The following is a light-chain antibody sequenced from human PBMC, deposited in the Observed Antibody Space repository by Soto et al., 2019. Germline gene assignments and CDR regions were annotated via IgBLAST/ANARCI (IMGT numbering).Light chain of an antibody. Sequence: QSALTQPASVSGSPGQSITISCTGTSSDVGGYIYVSWYQQHPGKAPKLMIYEVSNRPSGVSNRFSGSKSGNTASLTVSGLRPEDEADYFCSSFAGSYSPYVFGTGTKLTVL. CDR2: EVS. CDR3: SSFAGSYSPYV. V-gene: IGLV2-14*01. J-gene: IGLJ1*01. CDR1: SSDVGGYIY.